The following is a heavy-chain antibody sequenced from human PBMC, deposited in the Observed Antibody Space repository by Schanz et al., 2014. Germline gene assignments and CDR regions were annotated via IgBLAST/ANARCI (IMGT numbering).Heavy chain of an antibody. D-gene: IGHD3-10*01. V-gene: IGHV3-33*01. CDR3: ARGIITMVRGGDVGAFDM. CDR2: ISYDGSSK. J-gene: IGHJ3*02. CDR1: GFTFRSYC. Sequence: QVQLVESGGGVVQPGRSLRLSCAASGFTFRSYCMHWVRQAPGKGLEWVALISYDGSSKNHADSVQGRFTISRDNSKNALYLQMDSLRAEDTAVYYCARGIITMVRGGDVGAFDMWGQGTMVTVSS.